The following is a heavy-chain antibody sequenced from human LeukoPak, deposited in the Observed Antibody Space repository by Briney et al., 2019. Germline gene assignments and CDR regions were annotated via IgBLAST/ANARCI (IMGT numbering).Heavy chain of an antibody. CDR1: GVSVSSSTYY. CDR2: IYYSGTT. Sequence: SETLSLTCTVSGVSVSSSTYYWGWIRQSPGKGLDWIGSIYYSGTTDYNPSLKSRVTISVDTSKNQFSLKLSSVTAADTAVYCCAGEDRTMDPFEFWGQGTPVTVSS. CDR3: AGEDRTMDPFEF. D-gene: IGHD5-18*01. V-gene: IGHV4-39*07. J-gene: IGHJ4*02.